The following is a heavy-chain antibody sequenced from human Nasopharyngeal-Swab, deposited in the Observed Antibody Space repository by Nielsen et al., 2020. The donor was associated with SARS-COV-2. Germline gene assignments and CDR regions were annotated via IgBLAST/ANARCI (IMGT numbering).Heavy chain of an antibody. J-gene: IGHJ4*02. CDR2: ISGYNGNT. CDR1: GYTLTSYG. Sequence: ASVKVSCKASGYTLTSYGISWVRQAPGQGLEWMGWISGYNGNTNYAQKLQGRVTMTRDTSTSTVYMELSSLRSEDTAVYYCARELGGSGCHWGQGTLVTVSS. D-gene: IGHD6-19*01. CDR3: ARELGGSGCH. V-gene: IGHV1-18*01.